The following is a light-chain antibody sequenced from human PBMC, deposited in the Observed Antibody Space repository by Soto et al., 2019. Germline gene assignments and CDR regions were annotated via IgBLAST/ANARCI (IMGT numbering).Light chain of an antibody. V-gene: IGKV3D-15*01. Sequence: EVVMTQSPATLSVSPGERATLSCRASQSISSNLAGYQQNPGQAPRLLIFGASTRATGIPARFSGSGSGTEFTLTISSLQSEDFAVYYCQQYDNWPLYTFGQGTKLEIK. J-gene: IGKJ2*01. CDR2: GAS. CDR1: QSISSN. CDR3: QQYDNWPLYT.